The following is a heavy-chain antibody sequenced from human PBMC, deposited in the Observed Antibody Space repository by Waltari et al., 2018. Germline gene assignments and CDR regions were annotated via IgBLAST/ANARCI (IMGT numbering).Heavy chain of an antibody. CDR2: INPNSGGT. D-gene: IGHD5-12*01. CDR1: GYTFTGYY. V-gene: IGHV1-2*02. J-gene: IGHJ4*02. CDR3: ARDKDIVATMNFDY. Sequence: QVQLVQSGAEVKKPGASVKVSCKASGYTFTGYYMHWVRQAPGQGLEWMGWINPNSGGTNYAKKFQGRVTMTRDTSISTAYMELSRLRSDDTAVYYCARDKDIVATMNFDYWGQGTLVTVSS.